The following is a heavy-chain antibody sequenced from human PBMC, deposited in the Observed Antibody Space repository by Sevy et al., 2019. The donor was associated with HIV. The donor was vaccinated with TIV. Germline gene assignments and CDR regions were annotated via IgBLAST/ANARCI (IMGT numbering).Heavy chain of an antibody. J-gene: IGHJ3*02. D-gene: IGHD6-19*01. Sequence: GGSLRLSCAASGFTFSSYSMNWVRQAPGKGLEWVSSINSSSSYIYYADSVKGRFTISRDNAKNSLYLQMNSLRAEDTAVYYCARDRGIAVATDAFDIWGQGTMVTVSS. CDR1: GFTFSSYS. CDR2: INSSSSYI. CDR3: ARDRGIAVATDAFDI. V-gene: IGHV3-21*01.